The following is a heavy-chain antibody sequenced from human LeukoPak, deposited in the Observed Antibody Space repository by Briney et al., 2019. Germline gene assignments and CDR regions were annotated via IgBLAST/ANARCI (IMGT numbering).Heavy chain of an antibody. D-gene: IGHD6-19*01. J-gene: IGHJ4*02. CDR2: ISRSGST. Sequence: PSETLSLTCAVSGVSVTSGYWWSWVRQSPGRGLEWIGEISRSGSTTYMPFLKSRLSMSMDRSKNEFSLKLTSVTAADTATYFCAASSGWWRLDYWGQGALVT. CDR3: AASSGWWRLDY. V-gene: IGHV4-4*02. CDR1: GVSVTSGYW.